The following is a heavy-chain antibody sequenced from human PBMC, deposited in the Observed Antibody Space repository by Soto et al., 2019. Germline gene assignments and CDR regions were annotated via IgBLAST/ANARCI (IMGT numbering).Heavy chain of an antibody. D-gene: IGHD6-6*01. V-gene: IGHV1-2*02. CDR2: INPNSGGT. CDR3: ARAVAARPFYYYYYGMDV. J-gene: IGHJ6*02. CDR1: GYTFTGYY. Sequence: ASVKVSCKASGYTFTGYYMHWVRQAPGQGLEWMGWINPNSGGTNYAQKFQGRVTMTRDTSNSTAYMELSRLRSDDTAVYYCARAVAARPFYYYYYGMDVWGQGTTVTVS.